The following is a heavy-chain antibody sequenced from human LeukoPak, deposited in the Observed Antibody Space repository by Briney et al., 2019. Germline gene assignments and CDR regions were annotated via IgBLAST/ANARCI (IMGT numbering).Heavy chain of an antibody. V-gene: IGHV1-2*04. D-gene: IGHD6-19*01. CDR1: GYTFTVYY. CDR3: ARGEEEWLASFSVDV. J-gene: IGHJ6*02. CDR2: INPNSGGT. Sequence: ASVKVSCKASGYTFTVYYMHWVRQAPGQGLGWMGWINPNSGGTNYAQKFQGWVTMTRDTSISTAYMELSRLRSDDTAVYYCARGEEEWLASFSVDVWGQGTTVTVSS.